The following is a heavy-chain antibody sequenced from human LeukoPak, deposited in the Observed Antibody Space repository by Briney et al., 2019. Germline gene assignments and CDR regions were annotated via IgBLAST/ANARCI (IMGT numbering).Heavy chain of an antibody. CDR1: GGTFSTYA. J-gene: IGHJ6*02. D-gene: IGHD1-20*01. Sequence: SVKVSCKVSGGTFSTYAISWVRQAPGQGLEWMGRIIPILGIANHAQKLQGRVTITADKSTSRAYMEMSSLRSEDTAVYYCARLRGDNWNYCYYYGMDVWGQGTTVTVSS. V-gene: IGHV1-69*04. CDR2: IIPILGIA. CDR3: ARLRGDNWNYCYYYGMDV.